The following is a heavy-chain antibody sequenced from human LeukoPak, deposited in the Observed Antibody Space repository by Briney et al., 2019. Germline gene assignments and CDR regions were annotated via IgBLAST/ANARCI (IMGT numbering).Heavy chain of an antibody. V-gene: IGHV4-34*01. CDR1: GGSFSGYY. CDR3: ARGTRAYFDY. Sequence: PSETLSLTCAVYGGSFSGYYWSWIRQPPGKGLEWIGEINHSGSTNYNPSLKSRVTISVDTSKNQFSLKLSSVTAADTAVYYCARGTRAYFDYWSQGTLVTVSS. CDR2: INHSGST. J-gene: IGHJ4*02.